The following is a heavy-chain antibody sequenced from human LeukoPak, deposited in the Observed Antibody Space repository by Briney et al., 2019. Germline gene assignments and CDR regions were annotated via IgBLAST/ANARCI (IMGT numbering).Heavy chain of an antibody. V-gene: IGHV3-7*03. J-gene: IGHJ5*02. D-gene: IGHD6-19*01. CDR1: GFTFSNFW. Sequence: GGSLRLSCAASGFTFSNFWMSWVRQAPGRGLEWVANIKQDGSEKNYVGSVKGRFTISRDNAKNSLYLQMNSLRAEDTAVYYCARQGMSSGWYLDWFDPWGQGTLVTVSS. CDR3: ARQGMSSGWYLDWFDP. CDR2: IKQDGSEK.